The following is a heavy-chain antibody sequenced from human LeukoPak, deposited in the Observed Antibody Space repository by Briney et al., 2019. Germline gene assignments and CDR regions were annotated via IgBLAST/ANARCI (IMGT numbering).Heavy chain of an antibody. Sequence: QPGGSLRLSCAASGFTFSSYAMSWVRQAPGKGLEWVSAISGGGGSTYYADSVKGRFTISRDNSKNTLYLQMNSLRAEDTAVYYCAKLRQHTMCYFDYWGQGTLVTVSS. J-gene: IGHJ4*02. V-gene: IGHV3-23*01. CDR2: ISGGGGST. CDR1: GFTFSSYA. D-gene: IGHD3-16*01. CDR3: AKLRQHTMCYFDY.